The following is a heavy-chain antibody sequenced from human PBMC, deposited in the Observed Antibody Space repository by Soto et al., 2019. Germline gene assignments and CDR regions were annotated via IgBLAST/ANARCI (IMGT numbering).Heavy chain of an antibody. CDR1: GYTFTTYD. V-gene: IGHV1-8*01. CDR3: ARRKERSGPHYFDY. CDR2: MNPYSGNT. J-gene: IGHJ4*02. D-gene: IGHD6-25*01. Sequence: ASVKVSCKASGYTFTTYDISGVRQATGQGLGWMGWMNPYSGNTGYAQTVQGRVTVTRNTSISTVYMELSGLRPDDTAVYYCARRKERSGPHYFDYWGQGSQVTVSS.